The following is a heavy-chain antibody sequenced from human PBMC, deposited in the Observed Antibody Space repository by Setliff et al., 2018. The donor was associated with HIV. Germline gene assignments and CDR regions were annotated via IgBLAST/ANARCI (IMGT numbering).Heavy chain of an antibody. V-gene: IGHV3-48*03. Sequence: PGGSLRLSCAASGFIVSSYEMNWVRQAPGKGLEWVSYSSRSGYSTNYADSVKGRFNMSRDNAKNLLYLQMNSLRAEDTAVYYCASHHSADIYYSYYGMDVWGQGTTVTVSS. J-gene: IGHJ6*02. D-gene: IGHD6-13*01. CDR2: SSRSGYST. CDR1: GFIVSSYE. CDR3: ASHHSADIYYSYYGMDV.